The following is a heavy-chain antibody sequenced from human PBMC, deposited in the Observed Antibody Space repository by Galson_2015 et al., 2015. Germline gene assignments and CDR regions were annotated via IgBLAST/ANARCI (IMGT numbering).Heavy chain of an antibody. CDR1: GYSFTSHW. D-gene: IGHD1-26*01. CDR3: ARRVVGATGHFDY. Sequence: QSGAEVKKAGESLKISCKGSGYSFTSHWIAWVRQMPGKGLEWMGIIYPGDSDTRYSPTFQGQVTISADKSINTAYLQWSSLKASDTAVYYCARRVVGATGHFDYWGQGTLVTVSS. CDR2: IYPGDSDT. J-gene: IGHJ4*02. V-gene: IGHV5-51*01.